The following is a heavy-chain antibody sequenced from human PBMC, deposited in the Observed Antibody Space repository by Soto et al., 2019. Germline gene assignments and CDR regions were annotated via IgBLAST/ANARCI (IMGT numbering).Heavy chain of an antibody. J-gene: IGHJ5*02. CDR2: IYHSGSP. D-gene: IGHD2-2*01. CDR3: ARRVPAAPNWFDP. Sequence: QVQLQESGPGLVKPSGTLSLTCAVSGGSISSGTWWSWVRQPPGRGLEWIGEIYHSGSPNYNPSPKSRGAMSVDKSKNLFSLRLSSVTAADSALYYCARRVPAAPNWFDPWGQGTLVTVSS. CDR1: GGSISSGTW. V-gene: IGHV4-4*02.